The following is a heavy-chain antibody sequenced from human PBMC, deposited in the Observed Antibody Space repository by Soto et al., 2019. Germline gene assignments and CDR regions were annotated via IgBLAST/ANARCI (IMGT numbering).Heavy chain of an antibody. D-gene: IGHD4-17*01. CDR3: ARRNIYGEYVVFDS. CDR1: GSTISSYY. CDR2: IYYSGST. J-gene: IGHJ4*02. Sequence: SETLSLTCTVSGSTISSYYWSWIRKNTGKGLEWIGYIYYSGSTNYNPSLKSRVTISVDTSKNHFSLQLSSVTASDTAIYSCARRNIYGEYVVFDSWGQGTRVTVSS. V-gene: IGHV4-59*08.